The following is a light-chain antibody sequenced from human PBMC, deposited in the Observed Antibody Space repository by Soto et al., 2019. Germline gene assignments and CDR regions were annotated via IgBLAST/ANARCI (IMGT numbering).Light chain of an antibody. J-gene: IGKJ1*01. Sequence: AIQMTQSPSSLSASVGDRVTITCRASQGIRNDLGWYQQKPGKAPKLLIYAASSLPSGVPSRFSGSGSGTDFALTISSLQPEDFATYYCLQDYNFPLTFGQGTKVEIK. V-gene: IGKV1-6*01. CDR3: LQDYNFPLT. CDR1: QGIRND. CDR2: AAS.